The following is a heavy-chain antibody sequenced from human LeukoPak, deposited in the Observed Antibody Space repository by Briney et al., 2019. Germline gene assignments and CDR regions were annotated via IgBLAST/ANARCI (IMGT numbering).Heavy chain of an antibody. CDR2: ISSSSSYI. CDR3: ARDRRGTTLRGYFDY. Sequence: GGSLRLSCAASGFTFSSYSMNWVRQAPGKGLEWVSSISSSSSYIYYADSVKGRFTISRDNAKNSLYLQMNSLRAEDTAVYYCARDRRGTTLRGYFDYWGQGTLVTVSS. J-gene: IGHJ4*02. V-gene: IGHV3-21*01. D-gene: IGHD3-10*01. CDR1: GFTFSSYS.